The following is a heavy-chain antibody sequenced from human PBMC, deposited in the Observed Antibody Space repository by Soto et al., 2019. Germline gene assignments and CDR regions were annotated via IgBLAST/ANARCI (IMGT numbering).Heavy chain of an antibody. V-gene: IGHV1-69*13. J-gene: IGHJ6*02. CDR1: GGTFSSYA. CDR3: ARNDIVVVPAAKGYYYYGMDV. Sequence: ASVKVSCKASGGTFSSYAISWVRQAPGQGLEWMGGIIPIFGTANYAQKFQGRVTITADESTSTAYMELSSLRSEDTAVYYCARNDIVVVPAAKGYYYYGMDVWGQGTTVTVSS. CDR2: IIPIFGTA. D-gene: IGHD2-2*01.